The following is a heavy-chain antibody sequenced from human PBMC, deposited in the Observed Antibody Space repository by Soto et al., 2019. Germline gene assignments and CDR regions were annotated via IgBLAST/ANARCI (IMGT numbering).Heavy chain of an antibody. Sequence: EVQLVESGGGLVQPGGSLRLSCAASGFTLSSNWMHWVRQAPGKGLVWVARMNHDGGSTSYADSVKGRFTISRDDAKNTVYLQMNSLKTEDTAVYYCGTVFDFWCQGTLVTVSS. CDR1: GFTLSSNW. CDR3: GTVFDF. V-gene: IGHV3-74*01. J-gene: IGHJ4*02. CDR2: MNHDGGST.